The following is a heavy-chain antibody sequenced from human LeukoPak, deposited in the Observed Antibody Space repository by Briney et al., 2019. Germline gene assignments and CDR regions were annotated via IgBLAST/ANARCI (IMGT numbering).Heavy chain of an antibody. CDR2: IYYDGSNK. D-gene: IGHD2/OR15-2a*01. V-gene: IGHV3-33*01. Sequence: GGSLRLSCAASGFAFSSYGMHWVRQAPGKGLEWVALIYYDGSNKYYADSVKGRFTISRDNSKNTLYLQMDSLRAEDTAVYYCAREIGYFDYRGQGTLVTVSS. CDR3: AREIGYFDY. CDR1: GFAFSSYG. J-gene: IGHJ4*02.